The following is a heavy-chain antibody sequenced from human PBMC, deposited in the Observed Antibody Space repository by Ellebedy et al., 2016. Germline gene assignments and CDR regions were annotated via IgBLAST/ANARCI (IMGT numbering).Heavy chain of an antibody. CDR3: ASARDYYDSSGYYGMNAFDI. J-gene: IGHJ3*02. Sequence: GESLKISCTTSGFSFRSFAIHWVRQAPGKGLEYVSAISADGGSTSFANSVKGRFTISRDNSKNTLYLQMNSLRAEDTAVYYCASARDYYDSSGYYGMNAFDIWGQGTMVTVSS. D-gene: IGHD3-22*01. V-gene: IGHV3-64*01. CDR1: GFSFRSFA. CDR2: ISADGGST.